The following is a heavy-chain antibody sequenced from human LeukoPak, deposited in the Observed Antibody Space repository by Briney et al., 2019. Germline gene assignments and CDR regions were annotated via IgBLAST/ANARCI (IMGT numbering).Heavy chain of an antibody. CDR3: TREGRRVVSSYYYYGMDV. Sequence: ASVKVSCKASGYTFTSYGISWVRQAPGQGLEWMGWISAYNGNTNYAQKLQSRVTMTTDTSTSTAYMELRSLRSDDTAVYYCTREGRRVVSSYYYYGMDVWGQGITVTVSS. D-gene: IGHD6-6*01. CDR2: ISAYNGNT. CDR1: GYTFTSYG. V-gene: IGHV1-18*01. J-gene: IGHJ6*02.